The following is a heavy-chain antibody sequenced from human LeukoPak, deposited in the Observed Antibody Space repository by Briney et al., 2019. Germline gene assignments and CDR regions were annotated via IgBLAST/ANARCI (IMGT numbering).Heavy chain of an antibody. CDR3: AREAYCGGDCYSGFDF. D-gene: IGHD2-21*02. J-gene: IGHJ4*02. Sequence: SETLSLTCAVYGGSFSGYYWSWIRQPPGKGLEWIGEINHSGSTNYNPSLKSRVTISVDTSKNQFSVQLSSVTAADTAVYYCAREAYCGGDCYSGFDFWGQGTLVTVSS. V-gene: IGHV4-34*01. CDR2: INHSGST. CDR1: GGSFSGYY.